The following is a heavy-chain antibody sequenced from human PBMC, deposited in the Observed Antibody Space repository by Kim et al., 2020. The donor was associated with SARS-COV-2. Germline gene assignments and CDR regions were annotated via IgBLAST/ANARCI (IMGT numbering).Heavy chain of an antibody. CDR3: ARALSGTFDP. D-gene: IGHD1-26*01. CDR2: SN. J-gene: IGHJ5*02. V-gene: IGHV6-1*01. Sequence: SNDYAVSVESRITINPDTSKNPVSLQLNSVTPEDTAVYYCARALSGTFDPWGQGTLVTVSS.